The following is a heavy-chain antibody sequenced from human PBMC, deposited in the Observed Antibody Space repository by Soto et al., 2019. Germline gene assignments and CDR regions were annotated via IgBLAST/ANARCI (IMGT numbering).Heavy chain of an antibody. J-gene: IGHJ4*02. V-gene: IGHV3-7*03. CDR2: IKQDGSEK. Sequence: EGSLRLSCAASGFTFSSYWMSWVRQAPGKGLEWVANIKQDGSEKYYVDSVKGRFTISRDNAKNSLYLQMNSLRAEDTAVYYCARDLRSYYFDYWGQGTLVTVSS. CDR3: ARDLRSYYFDY. CDR1: GFTFSSYW.